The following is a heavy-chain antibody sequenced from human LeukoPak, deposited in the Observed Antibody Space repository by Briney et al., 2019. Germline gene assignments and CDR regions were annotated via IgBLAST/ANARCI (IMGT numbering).Heavy chain of an antibody. D-gene: IGHD3-3*01. CDR3: ARGGHPYYDFWSEGYYMDV. J-gene: IGHJ6*03. Sequence: PGGSLRLSCVVSGFTFSTYSMSWVRQAPGKGLEWVSSISSSSSYIFYADSLKGRFTVSRDNAENSLYLQMNNLRAEDTAVYYCARGGHPYYDFWSEGYYMDVWGKGTTVTVSS. CDR2: ISSSSSYI. CDR1: GFTFSTYS. V-gene: IGHV3-21*04.